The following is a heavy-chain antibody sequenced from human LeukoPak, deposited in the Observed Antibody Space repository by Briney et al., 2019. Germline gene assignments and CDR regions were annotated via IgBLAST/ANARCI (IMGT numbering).Heavy chain of an antibody. CDR3: AGDSSGYLNTFDY. V-gene: IGHV3-30-3*01. CDR2: ISYDGSNK. J-gene: IGHJ4*02. Sequence: PGGSLRLPCAASGFTFSSYAMHWVRQAPGKGLEWVAVISYDGSNKYYADSVKGRFTISRDNSKNTLYLQMNSLRAEDTAVYYCAGDSSGYLNTFDYWGQGTLVTVSS. CDR1: GFTFSSYA. D-gene: IGHD3-22*01.